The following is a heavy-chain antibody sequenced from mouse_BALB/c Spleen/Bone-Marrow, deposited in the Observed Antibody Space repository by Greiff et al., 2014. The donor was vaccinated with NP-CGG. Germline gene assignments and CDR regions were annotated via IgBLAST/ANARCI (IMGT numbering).Heavy chain of an antibody. CDR1: GYTFTSYW. D-gene: IGHD2-1*01. CDR3: TTYGNYEAWFAY. CDR2: IYPGSGNT. Sequence: LKQSGSELVRPGASVKLSCKASGYTFTSYWMHWVKQRPGQGLEWIGNIYPGSGNTNYDEKFKSKATLTVDTSSNTAYMQLSSLTSEDPTVYYCTTYGNYEAWFAYWGQGTLVTVSA. J-gene: IGHJ3*01. V-gene: IGHV1S22*01.